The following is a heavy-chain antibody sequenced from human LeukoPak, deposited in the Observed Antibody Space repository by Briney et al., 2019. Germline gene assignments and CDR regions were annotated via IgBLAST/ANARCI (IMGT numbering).Heavy chain of an antibody. CDR2: INPNSGGT. Sequence: ASVKVSCKASGYTFTGYYMHWVRQAHGQGLEWMGWINPNSGGTNYAQKFQGRVTMTRDTSISTAYMELSRLRSDDTAVHYCARATTREYYFDYWGQGTLVTVSS. V-gene: IGHV1-2*02. D-gene: IGHD1-1*01. J-gene: IGHJ4*02. CDR1: GYTFTGYY. CDR3: ARATTREYYFDY.